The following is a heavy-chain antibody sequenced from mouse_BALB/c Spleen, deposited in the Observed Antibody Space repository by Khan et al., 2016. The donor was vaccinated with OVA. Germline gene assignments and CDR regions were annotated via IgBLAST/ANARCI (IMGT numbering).Heavy chain of an antibody. Sequence: EVELVESGGGLVQPGGSRKLSCAASGFTFSSFGMHWVRQAPEKGLEWVAYISSGSSTIYSTDTVKGRFTISREDPKNTLFLQRTSLRSEDAAMYYCVRFDYQGFAYWGQGTLVTVSA. V-gene: IGHV5-17*02. D-gene: IGHD2-4*01. CDR3: VRFDYQGFAY. CDR1: GFTFSSFG. CDR2: ISSGSSTI. J-gene: IGHJ3*01.